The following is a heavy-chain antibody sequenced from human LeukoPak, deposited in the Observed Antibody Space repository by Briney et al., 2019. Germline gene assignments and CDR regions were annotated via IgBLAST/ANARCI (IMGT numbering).Heavy chain of an antibody. CDR1: GFTFSNHY. Sequence: GGSLRLSCAASGFTFSNHYMTWVRQAPGKGLEWVANIKQDGSDKHYVDSVRGRFTISRDNAKNSLYLQMNSLRAEDTAVYYCARDQADIIVVPAASIGYYYYYYMDVWGKGTTVTVSS. CDR3: ARDQADIIVVPAASIGYYYYYYMDV. V-gene: IGHV3-7*01. D-gene: IGHD2-2*01. CDR2: IKQDGSDK. J-gene: IGHJ6*03.